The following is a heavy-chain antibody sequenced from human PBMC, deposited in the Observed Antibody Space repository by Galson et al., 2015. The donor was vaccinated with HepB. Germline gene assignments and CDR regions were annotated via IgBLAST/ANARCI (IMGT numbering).Heavy chain of an antibody. Sequence: SLRLSCAASEFTFSSYGMHWVRQAPGKGLEWVAVISYDGSNKYYADSVKGRFTISRDNSKNTLYLQMNSLRAEDTAVYYCAKEDSGWLFDYWGQGTLVTVSS. D-gene: IGHD5-12*01. CDR2: ISYDGSNK. J-gene: IGHJ4*02. CDR1: EFTFSSYG. V-gene: IGHV3-30*18. CDR3: AKEDSGWLFDY.